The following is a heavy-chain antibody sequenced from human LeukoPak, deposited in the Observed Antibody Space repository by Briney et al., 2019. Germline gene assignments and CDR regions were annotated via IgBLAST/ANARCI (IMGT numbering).Heavy chain of an antibody. V-gene: IGHV4-30-4*01. CDR2: ISYSGST. Sequence: PSETLSLTCTVSGGSISSANYYRNWIRQPPGKGLEWIGYISYSGSTHYNPSLKSRATISADTSKNQFSLKLTSMTAADTAVCHCARGGEGYNYVYWGQGTLVTVSS. J-gene: IGHJ4*02. D-gene: IGHD5-24*01. CDR3: ARGGEGYNYVY. CDR1: GGSISSANYY.